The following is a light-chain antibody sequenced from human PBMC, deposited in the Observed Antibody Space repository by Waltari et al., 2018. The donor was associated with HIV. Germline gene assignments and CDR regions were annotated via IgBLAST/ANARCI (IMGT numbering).Light chain of an antibody. J-gene: IGLJ1*01. CDR2: HVS. CDR3: SSYTSDSTYV. Sequence: QSALTQPASVSGSPGPSITISCTGTSRDVGGYNYVSWYQQHPGKAPKLMIFHVSNRPSGVSTRFSGSKSGNTASLTISALQAEDEADYYCSSYTSDSTYVFGTGTQVTLL. V-gene: IGLV2-14*03. CDR1: SRDVGGYNY.